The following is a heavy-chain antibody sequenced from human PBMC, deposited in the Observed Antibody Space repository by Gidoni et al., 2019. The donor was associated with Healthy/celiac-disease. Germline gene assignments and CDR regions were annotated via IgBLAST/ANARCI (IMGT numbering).Heavy chain of an antibody. J-gene: IGHJ6*02. CDR3: AKGNDFWSGPNYYYGMDV. CDR1: GFTFADYT. CDR2: ISWDGGST. V-gene: IGHV3-43*01. Sequence: EVQLVESGGVVVQPGGSLRLSCAASGFTFADYTMHWVRQAPGKGLEWVSLISWDGGSTYFADSVKGRFTISRDNSKNSLYLQMNSLRTEDTALYYCAKGNDFWSGPNYYYGMDVWGQGTTVTVSS. D-gene: IGHD3-3*01.